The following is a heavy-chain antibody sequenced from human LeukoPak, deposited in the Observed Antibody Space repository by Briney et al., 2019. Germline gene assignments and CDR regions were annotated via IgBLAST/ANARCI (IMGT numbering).Heavy chain of an antibody. D-gene: IGHD3-22*01. CDR3: ARVVGGSYYDSSGYYYLLGY. J-gene: IGHJ4*02. Sequence: GASVKVSCKASGYTFTSYYMHWVRQAPGQGLEWMGIINPSGGSTSYAQKFQGRVTMTRDMSTSTVYMELSSLRSEDTAVYYCARVVGGSYYDSSGYYYLLGYWGQGTLVTASS. V-gene: IGHV1-46*01. CDR1: GYTFTSYY. CDR2: INPSGGST.